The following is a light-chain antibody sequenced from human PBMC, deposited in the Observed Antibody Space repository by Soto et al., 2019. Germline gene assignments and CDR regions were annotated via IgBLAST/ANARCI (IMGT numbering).Light chain of an antibody. V-gene: IGLV2-11*01. CDR1: RSDVGVYNY. CDR3: CSYGGGDTPLV. CDR2: DVS. Sequence: QSALTQPRSVSASPGQSVTLSCTGSRSDVGVYNYVSWYQQHPGKAPKLMIYDVSKRPSGVPGRFSGSKSGNTASLTISGLQAEDEADYYCCSYGGGDTPLVFGGGTKVTVL. J-gene: IGLJ2*01.